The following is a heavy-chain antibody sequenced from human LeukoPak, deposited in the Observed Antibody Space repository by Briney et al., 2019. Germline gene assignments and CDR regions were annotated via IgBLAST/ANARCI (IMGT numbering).Heavy chain of an antibody. CDR1: GFTFNNYN. D-gene: IGHD3-3*01. CDR2: ISGSGGTT. CDR3: ARDLYADFWSGSVDY. J-gene: IGHJ4*02. V-gene: IGHV3-23*01. Sequence: GGSLRLSCAASGFTFNNYNMSWVRQAPGKGLEWVSGISGSGGTTYYAGSVKGRFTISRDISKNTLYLQMSSLRAGDTAVYYCARDLYADFWSGSVDYWGRGTLVTVSS.